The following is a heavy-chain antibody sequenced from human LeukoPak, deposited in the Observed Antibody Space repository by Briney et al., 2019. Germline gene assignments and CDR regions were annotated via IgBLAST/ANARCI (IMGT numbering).Heavy chain of an antibody. V-gene: IGHV4-30-2*01. CDR1: GGSISSGGYY. CDR3: ARGRVTGTYNWFDP. J-gene: IGHJ5*02. Sequence: SETLSLTCTVSGGSISSGGYYWSWIRQPPGRGLEWIGYIYHSGSTYYNPSLKSRVTISVDRSKNQFSLKLSSVTAADTAVYYCARGRVTGTYNWFDPWGQGTLVTVSS. CDR2: IYHSGST. D-gene: IGHD1-20*01.